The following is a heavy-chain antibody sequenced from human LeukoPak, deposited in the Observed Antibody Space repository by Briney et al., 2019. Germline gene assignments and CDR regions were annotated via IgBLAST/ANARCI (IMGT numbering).Heavy chain of an antibody. CDR2: MNPNSGNT. D-gene: IGHD2-2*01. CDR1: GYTFTSYG. J-gene: IGHJ5*02. Sequence: ASVKVSCKASGYTFTSYGISWVRQATGQGLEWMGWMNPNSGNTGYAQKFQGRVTMTRNTSISTAYMELSSLRSEDTAVYYCARHTGYCSSTSCYFPFDPWGQGTLVTVSS. V-gene: IGHV1-8*02. CDR3: ARHTGYCSSTSCYFPFDP.